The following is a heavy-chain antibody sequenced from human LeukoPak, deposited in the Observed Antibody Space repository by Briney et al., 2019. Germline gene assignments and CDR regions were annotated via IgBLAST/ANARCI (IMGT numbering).Heavy chain of an antibody. D-gene: IGHD6-13*01. CDR2: IYYSGGT. CDR3: ARTYACSWTRFGP. V-gene: IGHV4-39*01. CDR1: GDSISSSSYY. J-gene: IGHJ5*02. Sequence: PSETLSLTCTVSGDSISSSSYYWDWIRQPPGKGLEWIGNIYYSGGTYYNPSLKTRLSITVDTSKNESAPNLTSGTAADTALYYCARTYACSWTRFGPWGQGILVTVSS.